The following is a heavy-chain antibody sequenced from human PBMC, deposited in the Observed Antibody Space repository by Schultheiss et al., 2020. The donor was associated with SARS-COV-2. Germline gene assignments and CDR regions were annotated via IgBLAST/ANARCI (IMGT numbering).Heavy chain of an antibody. D-gene: IGHD2-2*01. CDR3: ARARDHYCSSTSCYERGFDP. Sequence: GESLKISCAASGFTFSSYAMSWVRQAPGKGLEWVSAISGSGGSTYYADSVKGRFTISRDNSKNTLYLQMNSLRAEDTAVYYCARARDHYCSSTSCYERGFDPWGQGTLVTVSS. V-gene: IGHV3-23*01. CDR1: GFTFSSYA. CDR2: ISGSGGST. J-gene: IGHJ5*02.